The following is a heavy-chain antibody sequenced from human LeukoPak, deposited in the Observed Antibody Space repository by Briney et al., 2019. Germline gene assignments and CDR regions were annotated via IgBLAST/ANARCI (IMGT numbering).Heavy chain of an antibody. CDR3: ARRRYYDSSGYLE. J-gene: IGHJ1*01. CDR2: IYCNGRT. D-gene: IGHD3-22*01. CDR1: GDSFSRSDSY. V-gene: IGHV4-39*01. Sequence: SETLSLTCTIFGDSFSRSDSYWDWLRQPPGTGLEWLGTIYCNGRTYYSPSLKSRVTLSVDMSNNQFSLTLSSVTAADTALYFCARRRYYDSSGYLEWGQGTLVTVSS.